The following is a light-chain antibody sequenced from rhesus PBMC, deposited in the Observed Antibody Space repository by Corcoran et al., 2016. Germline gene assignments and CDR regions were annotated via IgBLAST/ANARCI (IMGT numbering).Light chain of an antibody. J-gene: IGKJ3*01. CDR1: QGVRSW. V-gene: IGKV1-19*01. CDR2: AAF. Sequence: DIQMTQSPSSLSASVGDKVTITCHASQGVRSWLAWYQQKPGKAPKPLIYAAFSFQSGAPSRFSGSGSGTDYTLTLSSLRPEHFATCSCQQYDDLPFTFGPGAKLD. CDR3: QQYDDLPFT.